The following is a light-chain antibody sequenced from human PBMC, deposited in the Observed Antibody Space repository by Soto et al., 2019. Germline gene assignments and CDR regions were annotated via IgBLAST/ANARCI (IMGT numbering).Light chain of an antibody. Sequence: EIVLTQSPGTLSSSPGERATLSXGASQSVRSDLAWYQQKPGQAPRLLIYGASTRSTGGPARFSGNGSGTQFTLTLSSLQSEDFAVYYCQQYIDWPQTLGQGTKV. V-gene: IGKV3D-15*01. CDR3: QQYIDWPQT. CDR2: GAS. CDR1: QSVRSD. J-gene: IGKJ1*01.